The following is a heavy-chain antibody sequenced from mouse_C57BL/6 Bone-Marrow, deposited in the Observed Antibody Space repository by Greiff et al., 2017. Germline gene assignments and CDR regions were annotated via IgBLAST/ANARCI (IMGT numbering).Heavy chain of an antibody. CDR1: GYAFTNYL. CDR3: ARSKNGDSWFAY. CDR2: INPGSGGT. J-gene: IGHJ3*01. V-gene: IGHV1-54*01. Sequence: QVHVKQSGAELVRPGTSVKVSCKASGYAFTNYLIEWVKQRPGQGLEWIGVINPGSGGTSYNEKFKGKATLTADKSSSTAYMQLSSLTSEDSAVYFCARSKNGDSWFAYWGQGTLVTVSA. D-gene: IGHD4-1*01.